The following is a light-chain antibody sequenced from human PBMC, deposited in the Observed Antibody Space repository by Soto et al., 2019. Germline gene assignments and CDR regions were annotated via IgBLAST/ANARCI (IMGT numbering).Light chain of an antibody. CDR3: SSYAGSNNLV. CDR2: EVN. CDR1: SSDIGGYDY. J-gene: IGLJ3*02. Sequence: QSALTQPPSASGSPGQSVTISCTGTSSDIGGYDYVSWYQQHPGKAPKLIIYEVNKRPSGVPDRFSGSKSGNTASLIVSGLQAEDEADDYCSSYAGSNNLVFAGGTKLTVL. V-gene: IGLV2-8*01.